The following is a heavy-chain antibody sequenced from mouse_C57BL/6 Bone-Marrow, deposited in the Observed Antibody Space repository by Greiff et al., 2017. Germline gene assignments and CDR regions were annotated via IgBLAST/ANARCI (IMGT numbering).Heavy chain of an antibody. CDR2: ISDGGSYT. CDR3: ARGTIVRFDY. Sequence: EVQLVESGGGLVKPGGSLKLSCAASGFTFSSYAMSWVRQTPEKRLEWVATISDGGSYTYYPDNVKGRFTISRDNAKNNLYLQMSHLKSEDTAMYYCARGTIVRFDYWGQGTTLTVSS. J-gene: IGHJ2*01. D-gene: IGHD2-5*01. V-gene: IGHV5-4*01. CDR1: GFTFSSYA.